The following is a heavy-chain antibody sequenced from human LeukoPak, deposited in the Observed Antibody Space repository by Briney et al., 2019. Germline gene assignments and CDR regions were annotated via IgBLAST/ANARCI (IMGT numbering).Heavy chain of an antibody. CDR1: GFTFSSYS. CDR2: ISSSSSYI. V-gene: IGHV3-21*01. J-gene: IGHJ4*02. D-gene: IGHD2-15*01. CDR3: ARGYCSGGSCRKLDH. Sequence: PGGSLRLSCAASGFTFSSYSMNWVRQAPGKGLEWVSSISSSSSYIYYADSVKGRFTISRDNAKNSLYLQMSSLRAEDTAVYYCARGYCSGGSCRKLDHWRQGTLVTVSS.